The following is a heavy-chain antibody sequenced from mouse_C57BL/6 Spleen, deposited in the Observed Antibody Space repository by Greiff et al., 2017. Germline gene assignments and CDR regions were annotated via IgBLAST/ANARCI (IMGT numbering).Heavy chain of an antibody. Sequence: QVQLKESGAELVQPGASVKISCKASGYAFSSYWMNWVKQRPGKGLEWIGQIYPGDGDTNYNGKFKGKATLTADKSSSTAYMQLSSLTAEDSAVYFCARFFDYGDYAMDYWGQGTSVTVSS. CDR1: GYAFSSYW. J-gene: IGHJ4*01. CDR3: ARFFDYGDYAMDY. V-gene: IGHV1-80*01. CDR2: IYPGDGDT. D-gene: IGHD2-4*01.